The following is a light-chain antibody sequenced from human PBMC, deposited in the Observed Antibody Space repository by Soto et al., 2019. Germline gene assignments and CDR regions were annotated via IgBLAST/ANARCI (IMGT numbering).Light chain of an antibody. CDR3: SSYTSSSTLHYV. CDR1: SSDVGGYNY. J-gene: IGLJ1*01. Sequence: SALTQPASVSGSPGQSITISCTGTSSDVGGYNYVSWYQQHPGKAPKLMIYEVSNRPSGVSNRFSGSKSGNTASLTISGLQAEDEADYYCSSYTSSSTLHYVFGTGTKVTV. V-gene: IGLV2-14*01. CDR2: EVS.